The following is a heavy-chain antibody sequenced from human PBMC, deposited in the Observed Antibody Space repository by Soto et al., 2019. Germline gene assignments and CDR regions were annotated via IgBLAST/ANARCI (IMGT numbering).Heavy chain of an antibody. D-gene: IGHD6-13*01. J-gene: IGHJ5*02. CDR1: GYTFTSYY. CDR3: ARNLEQQLVLWWFDP. CDR2: INPSGGST. V-gene: IGHV1-46*01. Sequence: GASVEVSCKASGYTFTSYYMHWVRQAPGQGLEWMGIINPSGGSTSYAQKFQGRVTMTRDTSTSTVYMELSSLRSEDTAVYYCARNLEQQLVLWWFDPWGQGTLVTVSS.